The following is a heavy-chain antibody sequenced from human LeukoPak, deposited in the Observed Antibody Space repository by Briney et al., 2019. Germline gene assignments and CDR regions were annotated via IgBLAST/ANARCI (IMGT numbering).Heavy chain of an antibody. D-gene: IGHD3-10*01. J-gene: IGHJ5*02. CDR1: GGSFSGYY. CDR2: INHSGST. V-gene: IGHV4-34*01. CDR3: ARRRLWFGGWFDP. Sequence: PSETLSLTCAVYGGSFSGYYWSWIRQPPGKGLEWIGEINHSGSTNYNPSLKSRVTISVDTSKNQFSLKLSSVTAADTAVYYCARRRLWFGGWFDPWGQGTLVTVSS.